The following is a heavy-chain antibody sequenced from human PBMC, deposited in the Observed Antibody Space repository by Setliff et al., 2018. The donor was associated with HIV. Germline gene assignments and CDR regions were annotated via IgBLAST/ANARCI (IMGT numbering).Heavy chain of an antibody. D-gene: IGHD2-8*02. J-gene: IGHJ4*02. V-gene: IGHV7-4-1*02. CDR3: ARVGSYWSTFDY. Sequence: ASVKVSCKASGYTLTTYGISWVRQAPGQGPEWMGWINTETGNPMYAQGFRGRIVFSLDTSVNTAYLQINSLKAEDTAMYYCARVGSYWSTFDYWGQGALVTVSS. CDR1: GYTLTTYG. CDR2: INTETGNP.